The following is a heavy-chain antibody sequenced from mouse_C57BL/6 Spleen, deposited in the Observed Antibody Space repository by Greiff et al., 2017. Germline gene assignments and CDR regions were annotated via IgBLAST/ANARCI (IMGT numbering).Heavy chain of an antibody. J-gene: IGHJ3*01. Sequence: DVKLVESGPGLVKPSQSLSLTCSVTGYSITSGYYWNWIRQFPGNKLEWRGYISYDGSNNYNPSLKNRISITRDTSKNQFFLKLNSVTTEDTATYYCARTGPSWFAYWGQGTLVTVSA. CDR2: ISYDGSN. CDR1: GYSITSGYY. V-gene: IGHV3-6*01. D-gene: IGHD3-3*01. CDR3: ARTGPSWFAY.